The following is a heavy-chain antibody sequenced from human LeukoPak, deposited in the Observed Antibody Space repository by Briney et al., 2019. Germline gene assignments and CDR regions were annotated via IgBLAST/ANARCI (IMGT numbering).Heavy chain of an antibody. CDR1: GFTFSDYY. D-gene: IGHD1-26*01. J-gene: IGHJ4*02. Sequence: GGSLRLSCAASGFTFSDYYITWIRQAPGKGLEWVSYISSSGNNIYYADSVKGRFTISRDNAKNSLYLQMNSLRAEDTALYYCARDRAGWDLWGQGTLVTVSS. CDR3: ARDRAGWDL. V-gene: IGHV3-11*01. CDR2: ISSSGNNI.